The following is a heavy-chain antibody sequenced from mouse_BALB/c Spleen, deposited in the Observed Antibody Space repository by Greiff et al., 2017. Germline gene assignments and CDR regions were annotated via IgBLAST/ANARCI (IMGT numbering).Heavy chain of an antibody. CDR3: ARWDVYAMDY. Sequence: EVQGVESGAELVKPGASVKLSCTASGFNIKDTYMHWVKQRPEQGLEWIGRIDPANGNTKYDPKFQGKATITADTSSNTAYLQLSSLTSEDTAVYYCARWDVYAMDYWGQGTSVTVSS. CDR1: GFNIKDTY. V-gene: IGHV14-3*02. CDR2: IDPANGNT. D-gene: IGHD4-1*01. J-gene: IGHJ4*01.